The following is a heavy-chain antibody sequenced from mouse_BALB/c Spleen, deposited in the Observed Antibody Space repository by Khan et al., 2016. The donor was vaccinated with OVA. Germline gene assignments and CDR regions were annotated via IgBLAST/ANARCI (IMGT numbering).Heavy chain of an antibody. D-gene: IGHD2-3*01. CDR1: GFNIQDYY. J-gene: IGHJ3*01. Sequence: MQLEESGAELVRPGALVNLSCKASGFNIQDYYMHWVKQRPEQGLVWIGWIVPENGNTIYDPKFQGKASIPSDTSSNTPYQQLSRMTSEDTAVYYCARDGYSPWFAYWGQGTLVTVSA. V-gene: IGHV14-1*02. CDR2: IVPENGNT. CDR3: ARDGYSPWFAY.